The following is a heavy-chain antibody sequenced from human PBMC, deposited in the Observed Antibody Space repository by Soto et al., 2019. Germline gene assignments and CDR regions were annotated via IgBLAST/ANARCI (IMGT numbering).Heavy chain of an antibody. J-gene: IGHJ5*02. D-gene: IGHD6-6*01. Sequence: PGRSLRLSCAASGFTFSSYAMSWVRQAPGKGLEWVSAISGSGGSTYYADSVKGRFTISRDNSKNTLYLQMNSLRAEDTAVYYCEKPGREQLVFYWFDPWGHGTLVTVSP. CDR3: EKPGREQLVFYWFDP. CDR1: GFTFSSYA. CDR2: ISGSGGST. V-gene: IGHV3-23*01.